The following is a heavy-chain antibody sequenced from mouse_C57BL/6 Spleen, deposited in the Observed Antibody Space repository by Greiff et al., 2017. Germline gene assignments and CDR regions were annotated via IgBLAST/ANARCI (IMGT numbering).Heavy chain of an antibody. CDR1: GYTFTSYW. Sequence: QVQLQQPGAELVKPGASVKMSCKASGYTFTSYWITWVKQRPGQGLEWIGDIYPGSGSTNYNEKFKSKATLTVDTSSSTAYMQLSSLTSEDSAVYYCACYGSRFLLGYWSQGTTLTVSS. CDR2: IYPGSGST. D-gene: IGHD1-1*01. V-gene: IGHV1-55*01. CDR3: ACYGSRFLLGY. J-gene: IGHJ2*01.